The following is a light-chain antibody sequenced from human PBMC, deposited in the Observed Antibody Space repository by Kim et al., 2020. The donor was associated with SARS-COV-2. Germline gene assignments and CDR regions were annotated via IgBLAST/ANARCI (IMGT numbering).Light chain of an antibody. Sequence: GQSINIACTGTSSDVGSYKHVSWHQQHPDKAPKVMIYDVSNRPSGVSNSFSGAKSGNTASLTISGLQAEDEADYYCASYTSSTTVAFGGGTQLTVL. V-gene: IGLV2-14*03. CDR1: SSDVGSYKH. CDR2: DVS. CDR3: ASYTSSTTVA. J-gene: IGLJ2*01.